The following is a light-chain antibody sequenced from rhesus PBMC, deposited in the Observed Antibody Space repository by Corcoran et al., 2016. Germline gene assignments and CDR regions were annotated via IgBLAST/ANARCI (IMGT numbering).Light chain of an antibody. CDR2: YES. V-gene: IGKV1-66*01. CDR3: QQYNNSPFT. Sequence: DIQMTQSPSSLSASVGDTVTITCRASQGINNYLSWYQQKPGKAPKPLIYYESSLETGVPSRFSGSGSGTDYTLTISSLQPEDIATYYCQQYNNSPFTFGPGTKLDIK. CDR1: QGINNY. J-gene: IGKJ3*01.